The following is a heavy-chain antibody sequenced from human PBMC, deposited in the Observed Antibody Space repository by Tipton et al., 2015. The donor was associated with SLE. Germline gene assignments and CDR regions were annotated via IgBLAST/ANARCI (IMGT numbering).Heavy chain of an antibody. D-gene: IGHD3-22*01. V-gene: IGHV4-59*11. CDR2: VYYSGST. CDR1: GGSFSSHY. J-gene: IGHJ3*01. Sequence: TLSLTCTVSGGSFSSHYWSWIRQPPGKGLEWIGQVYYSGSTYYNPSLRSRVTISVDTSKNQFSLNLNFMTAADTAMYYCATSLNYYDSSGPEGWGQGTMVTVSS. CDR3: ATSLNYYDSSGPEG.